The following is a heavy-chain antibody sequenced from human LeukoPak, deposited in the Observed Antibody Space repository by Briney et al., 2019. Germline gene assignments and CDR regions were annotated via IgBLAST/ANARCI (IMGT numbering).Heavy chain of an antibody. CDR3: AKDSFGSPSNAAFDI. D-gene: IGHD2-8*01. Sequence: GGSLRLSCAASGFTFSSYAMSWVRQAPGKGLEWVSGISGTGVTTYYADSVKGRFTISRDNSKNTLYLQMSSLRAEDTAVYYCAKDSFGSPSNAAFDIWGQGTMVTVSS. CDR1: GFTFSSYA. V-gene: IGHV3-23*01. J-gene: IGHJ3*02. CDR2: ISGTGVTT.